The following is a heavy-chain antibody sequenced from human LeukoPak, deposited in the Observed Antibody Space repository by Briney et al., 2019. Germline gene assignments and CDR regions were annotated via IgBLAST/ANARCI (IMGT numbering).Heavy chain of an antibody. V-gene: IGHV4-59*01. Sequence: SETLSLTCTVSGGSISGYYWSWIRQPPGKGLEWIGYIFYSGSTNYNPSLKSRVTISVDTSRNQFSLKLSSVTAADTAVYYCARVLRYSSNGMDVWGKGTTVTVSS. CDR1: GGSISGYY. CDR3: ARVLRYSSNGMDV. D-gene: IGHD3-9*01. CDR2: IFYSGST. J-gene: IGHJ6*04.